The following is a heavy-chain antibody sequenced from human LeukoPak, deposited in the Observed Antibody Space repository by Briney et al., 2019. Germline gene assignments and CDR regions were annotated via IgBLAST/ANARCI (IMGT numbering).Heavy chain of an antibody. V-gene: IGHV3-11*04. J-gene: IGHJ4*02. CDR1: GFTFSDYY. Sequence: PGGSLRLSCAASGFTFSDYYMSWIRQAPGKGLEWVSYIRDSASTIYYAASVKGRFTISRDNAKNSLYLQMNSVRAEDTAVYYWARGGFSADYWGQGTLVTVSS. CDR3: ARGGFSADY. CDR2: IRDSASTI.